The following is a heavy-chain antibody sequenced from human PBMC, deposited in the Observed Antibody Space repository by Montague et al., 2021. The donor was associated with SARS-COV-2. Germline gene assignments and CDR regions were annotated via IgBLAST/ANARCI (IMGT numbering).Heavy chain of an antibody. V-gene: IGHV5-51*07. CDR1: GYSFTSYW. CDR2: IYPGDSDT. CDR3: ARVTDYYYDTSGYWDAFDX. Sequence: QSGAEVKEPGESLKISCKGSGYSFTSYWIGWVHQMPGKGLEWMGIIYPGDSDTRYSPSFQGQVTISADKSISTAYLQWSSLKASDTAIYYCARVTDYYYDTSGYWDAFDXGGQGTMVPVSS. D-gene: IGHD3-22*01. J-gene: IGHJ3*02.